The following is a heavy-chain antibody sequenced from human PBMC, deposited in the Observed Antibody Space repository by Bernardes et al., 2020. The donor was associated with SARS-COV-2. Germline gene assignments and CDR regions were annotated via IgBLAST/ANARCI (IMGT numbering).Heavy chain of an antibody. CDR1: GGSFSGYY. J-gene: IGHJ4*02. V-gene: IGHV4-34*01. CDR3: ARKSGDYGDYVDY. CDR2: INHSGST. D-gene: IGHD4-17*01. Sequence: SETLSLTCAVYGGSFSGYYWSWIRQPPGKGLEWIGEINHSGSTNYNPSLKSRVTISVDTSKNQFSLKLSSVTAADTAVYYCARKSGDYGDYVDYWGQGTLVTVSS.